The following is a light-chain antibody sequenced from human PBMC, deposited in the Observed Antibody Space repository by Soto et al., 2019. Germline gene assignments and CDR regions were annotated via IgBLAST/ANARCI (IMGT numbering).Light chain of an antibody. J-gene: IGKJ1*01. CDR2: AAS. CDR1: QSISSY. V-gene: IGKV1-39*01. Sequence: DIQMTQSPSSLSASVGDRVTITCRASQSISSYLNWYQQKPGKAPKLLIYAASSLQSGVPSRFSGSGSGTEVTLTISSLQPEDFATYYCQQSDSTPDTFGQGTKVEIK. CDR3: QQSDSTPDT.